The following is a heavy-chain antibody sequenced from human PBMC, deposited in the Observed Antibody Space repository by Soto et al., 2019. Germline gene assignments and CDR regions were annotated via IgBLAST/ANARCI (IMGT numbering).Heavy chain of an antibody. V-gene: IGHV3-23*01. CDR3: TKSQGPVGTVTRYTGPYSSGDVVL. J-gene: IGHJ4*02. CDR1: GFSFSSYA. D-gene: IGHD2-21*02. CDR2: VGGGDGPP. Sequence: PGGSLRLSCTASGFSFSSYAMSWVRQAPGGGLAWASFVGGGDGPPFSADSVKGRFTFSRANFKNTVYLQMSSLIPEDMAIYYFTKSQGPVGTVTRYTGPYSSGDVVLWGQGTQVTVSS.